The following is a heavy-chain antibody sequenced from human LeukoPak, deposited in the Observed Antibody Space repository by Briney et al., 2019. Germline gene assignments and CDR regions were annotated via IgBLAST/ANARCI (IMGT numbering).Heavy chain of an antibody. CDR1: GFTFSRYT. CDR2: ITGSSIYI. D-gene: IGHD4-11*01. CDR3: AKDLTVTSTCWFDL. J-gene: IGHJ5*02. Sequence: PGGSLRLSCAVSGFTFSRYTMNWVGQAPGKGLEWVSSITGSSIYIYYADSVKGRCTIPRGKVKNSLYLQMNNLGAEDTAVYYCAKDLTVTSTCWFDLWGQGTLVTVSS. V-gene: IGHV3-21*01.